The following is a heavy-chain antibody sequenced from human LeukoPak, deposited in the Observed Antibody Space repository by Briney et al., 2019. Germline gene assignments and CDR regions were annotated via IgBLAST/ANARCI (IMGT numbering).Heavy chain of an antibody. D-gene: IGHD1-26*01. CDR1: GYTFTSYD. J-gene: IGHJ3*02. Sequence: EASVKVSCKASGYTFTSYDINWVRQATGQGLEWMGWMNPNSGNTGYAQKFQGRVTITADKSTSTAYMELSSLRSEDTAVYYCARYQRPWELLTDAFDIWGQGTMVTVSS. CDR3: ARYQRPWELLTDAFDI. CDR2: MNPNSGNT. V-gene: IGHV1-8*01.